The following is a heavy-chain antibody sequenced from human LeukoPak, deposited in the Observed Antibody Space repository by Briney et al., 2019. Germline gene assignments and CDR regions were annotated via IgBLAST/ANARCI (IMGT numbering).Heavy chain of an antibody. CDR2: INPNSGGT. Sequence: ASVKVSCKASGYTFTGYYMHWVRQAPGQGLEWMGWINPNSGGTNYAQKFQGRVTMTRDTSISTAYMELSRLRSEDTAVYYCAREGNSGQYNWFDPWGQGTLVTVSS. V-gene: IGHV1-2*02. CDR1: GYTFTGYY. CDR3: AREGNSGQYNWFDP. D-gene: IGHD4-23*01. J-gene: IGHJ5*02.